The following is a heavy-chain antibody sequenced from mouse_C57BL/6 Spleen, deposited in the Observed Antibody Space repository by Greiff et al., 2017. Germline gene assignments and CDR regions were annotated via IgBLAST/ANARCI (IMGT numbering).Heavy chain of an antibody. CDR2: IDPSDSYT. J-gene: IGHJ3*01. V-gene: IGHV1-50*01. CDR1: GYTFTSYW. Sequence: VQLQQSGAELVKPGASVKLSCKASGYTFTSYWMQWVKQRPGQGLEWIGEIDPSDSYTNYNQKFKGKATLTVDTSSSTAYMQLSSLTSEDSAVYYCARGYGSSQAWFAYWGQGTLVTVSA. D-gene: IGHD1-1*01. CDR3: ARGYGSSQAWFAY.